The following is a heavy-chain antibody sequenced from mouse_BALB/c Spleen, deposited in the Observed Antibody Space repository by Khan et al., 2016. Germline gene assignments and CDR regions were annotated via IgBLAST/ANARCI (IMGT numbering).Heavy chain of an antibody. V-gene: IGHV3-2*02. CDR1: GYSITSDYA. J-gene: IGHJ1*01. CDR2: ISYSGST. CDR3: ARDYYGSVYWYFDV. D-gene: IGHD1-1*01. Sequence: EVQLKQSGPGLVKPSQSLSLTCTVTGYSITSDYAWNWIRQFPGNKLEWMGYISYSGSTSYNPSLKSRISITRDTSKNQFFLQLNSVTTEDTATYYCARDYYGSVYWYFDVWGAGTTVTVSS.